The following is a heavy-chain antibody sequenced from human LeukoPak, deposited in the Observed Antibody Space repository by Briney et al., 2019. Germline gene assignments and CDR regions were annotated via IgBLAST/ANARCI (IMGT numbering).Heavy chain of an antibody. Sequence: PGGSLRLSCAASGFTFNTYAMNWVRQAPGKGLEWVAVISYDGSNKYYADSVKGRFTISRDNSKNTLYLQMNSLRAEDTAVYYCAKAPREDIADPWGQGTLVTVSS. V-gene: IGHV3-30*18. CDR1: GFTFNTYA. CDR2: ISYDGSNK. J-gene: IGHJ5*02. D-gene: IGHD5-12*01. CDR3: AKAPREDIADP.